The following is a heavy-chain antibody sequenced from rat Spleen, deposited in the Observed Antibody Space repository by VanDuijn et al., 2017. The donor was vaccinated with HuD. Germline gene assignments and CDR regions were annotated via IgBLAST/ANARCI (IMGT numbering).Heavy chain of an antibody. Sequence: EVQLVESGGGLVQPGRSLKLSCAASGFTFSSFAMAWVRQAPKKGLEWIATITSGGSYTYYPDSVKGRFTISRDNAKSSLYLQMDSLRSEDTATYYCTRDYYYSADYFDYWGQGVMVTVSS. CDR1: GFTFSSFA. CDR2: ITSGGSYT. J-gene: IGHJ2*01. D-gene: IGHD1-1*01. V-gene: IGHV5-20*01. CDR3: TRDYYYSADYFDY.